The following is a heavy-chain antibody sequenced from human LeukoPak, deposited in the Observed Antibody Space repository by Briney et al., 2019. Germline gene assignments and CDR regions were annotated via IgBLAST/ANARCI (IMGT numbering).Heavy chain of an antibody. Sequence: PGGSLRPSCAASGFTFSSYAMSWVRHAPGKGLEWVSAISGSGGSTYYADSVKGRFTISRDNSKNTLYLQMNSLRAEDTAVYYCAKKQWPTAGFDYWGQGTLVTVSS. J-gene: IGHJ4*02. V-gene: IGHV3-23*01. CDR3: AKKQWPTAGFDY. D-gene: IGHD6-19*01. CDR1: GFTFSSYA. CDR2: ISGSGGST.